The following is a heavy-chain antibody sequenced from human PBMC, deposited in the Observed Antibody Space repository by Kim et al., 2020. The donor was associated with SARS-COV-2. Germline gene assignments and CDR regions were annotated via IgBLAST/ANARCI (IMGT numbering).Heavy chain of an antibody. J-gene: IGHJ5*02. CDR3: ASTLGYCSGGSCLGP. V-gene: IGHV4-39*01. D-gene: IGHD2-15*01. Sequence: SETLSLTCTVSGGSISSSSYYWGWIRQPPGKGLEWIGSIYYSGSTYHNPSLKSRVTISVDTSKNQFSLKLSSVTAADTAVYYCASTLGYCSGGSCLGPWGQGTLVTVSS. CDR2: IYYSGST. CDR1: GGSISSSSYY.